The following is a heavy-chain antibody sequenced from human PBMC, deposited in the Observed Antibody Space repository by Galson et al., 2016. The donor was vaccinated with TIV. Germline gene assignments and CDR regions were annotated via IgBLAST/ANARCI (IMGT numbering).Heavy chain of an antibody. D-gene: IGHD3-10*01. J-gene: IGHJ4*02. V-gene: IGHV3-30*04. CDR2: MSYDGRDK. Sequence: SLRLSCAASGFTFSSYGMHWVRQTPGKGLAWVAFMSYDGRDKNYADSVKGRFSISRDKSKNTLYLQMNSLRAEDTAVYYCARVYISYFFDYWGLGTLVTVSS. CDR1: GFTFSSYG. CDR3: ARVYISYFFDY.